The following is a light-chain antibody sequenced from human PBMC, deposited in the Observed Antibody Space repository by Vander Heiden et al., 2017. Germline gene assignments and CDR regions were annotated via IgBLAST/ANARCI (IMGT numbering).Light chain of an antibody. CDR2: GAS. J-gene: IGKJ2*01. CDR1: QSVSSSY. Sequence: EIVLTQSPGTLSLSPGERATLSCRASQSVSSSYLAWYQQKPGQAPRRLIYGASSRATGIPDRFSGSGSGTDFTLTISRLEPEDFAVYYCQRYGSAPPAFGQGTKLEIK. V-gene: IGKV3-20*01. CDR3: QRYGSAPPA.